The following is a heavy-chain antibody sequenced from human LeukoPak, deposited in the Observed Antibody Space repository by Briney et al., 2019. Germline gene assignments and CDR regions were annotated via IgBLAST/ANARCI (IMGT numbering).Heavy chain of an antibody. J-gene: IGHJ4*02. Sequence: GGSLRLSCAASGFTFSGYAMSWVRQAPGKGLEWVSTVSGNGGTTSYANSVKGRFTISRDKSENTLYLQMNSLRAEDTAMYYCAKDRVATVTTFNDYWGQGTLVTVSS. CDR1: GFTFSGYA. D-gene: IGHD4-17*01. V-gene: IGHV3-23*01. CDR2: VSGNGGTT. CDR3: AKDRVATVTTFNDY.